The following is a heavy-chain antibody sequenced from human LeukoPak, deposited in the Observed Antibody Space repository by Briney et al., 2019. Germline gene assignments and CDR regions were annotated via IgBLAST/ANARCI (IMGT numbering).Heavy chain of an antibody. CDR2: INHSGST. V-gene: IGHV4-34*01. D-gene: IGHD3-3*01. Sequence: SETLSLTCAVYGGSFSGYYWSWIRQPPGKGLEWIGEINHSGSTNYNPSLKSRVTISVDTSKNQFSLKLSSVTAADTAVYYCARLRFLEWLYSYYGMDVWSQGTTVTVSS. CDR3: ARLRFLEWLYSYYGMDV. J-gene: IGHJ6*02. CDR1: GGSFSGYY.